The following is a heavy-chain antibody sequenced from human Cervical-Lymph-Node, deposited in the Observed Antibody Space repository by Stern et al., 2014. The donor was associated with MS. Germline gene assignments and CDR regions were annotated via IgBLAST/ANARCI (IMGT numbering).Heavy chain of an antibody. Sequence: VHLVESGAEVQKPGSSVKVSCRASGGTFSSSDISWVRQAPGQGLEWMGGIIPILGTATYAQKYQGRVTITADESTSTAYMELSSLRSEDTAIYYCALGGFGHYFEYWGQGTLVTVSS. CDR1: GGTFSSSD. D-gene: IGHD3-10*01. CDR2: IIPILGTA. V-gene: IGHV1-69*01. J-gene: IGHJ4*02. CDR3: ALGGFGHYFEY.